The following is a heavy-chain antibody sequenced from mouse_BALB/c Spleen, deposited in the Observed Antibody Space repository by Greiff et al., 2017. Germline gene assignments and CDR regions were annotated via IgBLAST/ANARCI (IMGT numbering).Heavy chain of an antibody. CDR2: IDPDNGDT. V-gene: IGHV14-4*02. CDR1: GFNIKDYY. CDR3: NAGVGYAMDY. D-gene: IGHD1-1*02. J-gene: IGHJ4*01. Sequence: VQLQQSGAELVRSGASVKFSCTASGFNIKDYYMPWVKQRPEQGLEWIGWIDPDNGDTEYAPKFQGKATMTADTSSNTACLQLSSLTSEDTAVYDCNAGVGYAMDYWGQGTSVTVSS.